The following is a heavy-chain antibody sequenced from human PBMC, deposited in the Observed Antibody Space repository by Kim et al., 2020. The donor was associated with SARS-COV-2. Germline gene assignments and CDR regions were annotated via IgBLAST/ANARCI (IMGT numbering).Heavy chain of an antibody. CDR3: ARVGTHDSSGYCLDY. CDR2: IYPGDSDT. CDR1: GYSFTSYW. D-gene: IGHD3-22*01. V-gene: IGHV5-51*01. Sequence: GESLTISCKGSGYSFTSYWIGWVRQMPGKGLEWMGIIYPGDSDTRYSPSFQGQVTISADKSISTAYLQWSSLKASDTAMYYCARVGTHDSSGYCLDYWGQGTLVTVSS. J-gene: IGHJ4*02.